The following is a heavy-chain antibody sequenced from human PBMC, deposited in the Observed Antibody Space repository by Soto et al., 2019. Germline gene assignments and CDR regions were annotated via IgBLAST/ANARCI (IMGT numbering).Heavy chain of an antibody. V-gene: IGHV3-74*01. CDR3: VRDRPHNWFDP. Sequence: GGSLRLSCAASGFPFSSHWMHWVRQVPGKGLEWVSRVNTDGSETKYADSVKGRFTTSRDNARNTVDLQMNSLRAEDTAVYYCVRDRPHNWFDPWGQGTLVTVSS. CDR2: VNTDGSET. J-gene: IGHJ5*02. CDR1: GFPFSSHW.